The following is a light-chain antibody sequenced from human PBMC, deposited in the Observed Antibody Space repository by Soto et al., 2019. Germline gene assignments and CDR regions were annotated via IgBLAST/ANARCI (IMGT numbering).Light chain of an antibody. CDR3: QQRYSTPPLT. CDR2: AAS. J-gene: IGKJ4*01. Sequence: DVQMTQSPSYLSASVGDSVTITCRAGQSISSYLNWYQHKVGKAPKLLIYAASSLQSGVPSSFSGSGSGTDFTLTIRSLQPADLATYYCQQRYSTPPLTFGEGNKG. CDR1: QSISSY. V-gene: IGKV1-39*01.